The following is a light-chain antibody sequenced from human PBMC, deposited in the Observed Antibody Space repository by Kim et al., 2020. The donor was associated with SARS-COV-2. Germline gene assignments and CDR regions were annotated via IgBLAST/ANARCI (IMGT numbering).Light chain of an antibody. CDR3: RSYTSRSTYV. V-gene: IGLV2-14*01. J-gene: IGLJ1*01. Sequence: QSALTQPASVSGSPGQSITISCTGTSSDVGGYNYVSWYQQHPGKAPKLLIYDVSKRPSGVSNRFSGSKSGNTDSLTISGLQAEDEADYYCRSYTSRSTYVFGTGTKVTVL. CDR1: SSDVGGYNY. CDR2: DVS.